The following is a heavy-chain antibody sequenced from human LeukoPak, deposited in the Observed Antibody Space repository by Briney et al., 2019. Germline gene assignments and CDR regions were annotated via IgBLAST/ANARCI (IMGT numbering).Heavy chain of an antibody. CDR3: ARIHRYCSGGACYVLDN. CDR2: IFYSGST. CDR1: GGSISSYY. Sequence: SETLSLTCTVSGGSISSYYWSWIRQPPGKGLEWIGYIFYSGSTNYNPSLKSRVTISVDTSRNQFSLQLSSVTAADTAVYYCARIHRYCSGGACYVLDNWGQGALVAVSS. V-gene: IGHV4-59*01. J-gene: IGHJ4*02. D-gene: IGHD2-15*01.